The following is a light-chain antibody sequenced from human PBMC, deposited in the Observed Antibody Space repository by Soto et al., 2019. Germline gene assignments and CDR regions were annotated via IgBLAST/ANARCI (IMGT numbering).Light chain of an antibody. V-gene: IGLV2-8*01. CDR2: EVS. J-gene: IGLJ1*01. CDR1: SSDVGGYNY. Sequence: QSVLTQPPSASGSPGQSVTISCTGTSSDVGGYNYVSWYQQHPGKVPKLTIYEVSKRPSGVPDRFSGSKSGNTASLTVSGLQAEDEADYYCSSYAGSKGYVFGTGTQLTVL. CDR3: SSYAGSKGYV.